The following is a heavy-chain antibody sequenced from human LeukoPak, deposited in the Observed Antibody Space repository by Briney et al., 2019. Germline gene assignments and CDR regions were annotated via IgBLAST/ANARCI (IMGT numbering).Heavy chain of an antibody. CDR2: IYHSGST. J-gene: IGHJ2*01. D-gene: IGHD3-3*01. V-gene: IGHV4-38-2*02. CDR3: ARPGTIFGVVPTHWYFDL. Sequence: PSETLSLTCTVSGYSISSGYYWGWIRQPPGKGLEWIGSIYHSGSTYYNPSLKSRVTISVDTSKNQFSLKLSSVTAADTAVYYCARPGTIFGVVPTHWYFDLWGRGTLVTVSS. CDR1: GYSISSGYY.